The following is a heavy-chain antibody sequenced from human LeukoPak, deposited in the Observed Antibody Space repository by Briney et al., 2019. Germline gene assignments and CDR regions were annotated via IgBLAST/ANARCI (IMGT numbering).Heavy chain of an antibody. V-gene: IGHV3-13*01. D-gene: IGHD3-10*01. CDR2: IDTAGDT. J-gene: IGHJ4*02. CDR3: ARGFSSGWFGEVDY. CDR1: GFTISSYD. Sequence: GGSLRLSCAASGFTISSYDMHWVRQATGKGLEWVSTIDTAGDTYYPGSVKGRFTISRENAKNSLYLQMNSLRAGDTAVYYCARGFSSGWFGEVDYWGQGTLVTVSS.